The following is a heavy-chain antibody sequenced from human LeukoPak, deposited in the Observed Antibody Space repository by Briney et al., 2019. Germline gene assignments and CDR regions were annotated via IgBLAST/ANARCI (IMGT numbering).Heavy chain of an antibody. CDR1: GGPISSYY. D-gene: IGHD2-15*01. V-gene: IGHV4-59*01. CDR3: ARTVRTRLFCSGGSCYHFDY. CDR2: IYYSGST. Sequence: SETLSLTCTVSGGPISSYYWSWIRQPPGKGLEWIGYIYYSGSTNYNPSLKSRVTISVDTSKNQFSLKLSSVTAADTAVYYCARTVRTRLFCSGGSCYHFDYWGQGTLVTVSS. J-gene: IGHJ4*02.